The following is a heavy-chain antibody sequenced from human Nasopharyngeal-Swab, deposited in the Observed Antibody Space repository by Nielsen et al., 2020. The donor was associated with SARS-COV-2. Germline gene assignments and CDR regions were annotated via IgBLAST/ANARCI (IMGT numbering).Heavy chain of an antibody. Sequence: SETLSLTCAVYGGSFSGYYWSWIRQPPGKGLEWIGEINHSGSTNYNPSLKSRVTISVDTSKNQFSLKLSSVTAADTAVYYCASATIYYYYYYGMDVWGQGTTVTVSS. CDR2: INHSGST. V-gene: IGHV4-34*01. J-gene: IGHJ6*02. CDR3: ASATIYYYYYYGMDV. CDR1: GGSFSGYY. D-gene: IGHD2-15*01.